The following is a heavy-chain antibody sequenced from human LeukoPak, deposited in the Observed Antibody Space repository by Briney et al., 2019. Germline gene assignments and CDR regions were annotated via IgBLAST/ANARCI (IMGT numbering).Heavy chain of an antibody. CDR2: IFYNGKT. J-gene: IGHJ6*04. Sequence: SETLSLTCTVSGGSISVSSYYWGWIRQPPGKGLEWIGNIFYNGKTYYNPSLKSRVTISVDTSKNQFSLKLSSVTAADTAVYYCATLGYCSSTSCSLPYVWGKGTTVTVSS. CDR1: GGSISVSSYY. V-gene: IGHV4-39*01. CDR3: ATLGYCSSTSCSLPYV. D-gene: IGHD2-2*01.